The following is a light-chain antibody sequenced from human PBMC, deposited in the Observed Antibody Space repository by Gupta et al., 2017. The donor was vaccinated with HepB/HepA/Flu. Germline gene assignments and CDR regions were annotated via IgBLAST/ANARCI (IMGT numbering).Light chain of an antibody. Sequence: DIQMTQSPSSLSASVGDRVTITCRASQGIRNDLDWYQQKPGKAPKRLIYAASSLQSGVPSRFSGSGSRTEFTLTISSLQPEDSATYYCLQHKSYPCSFGQGTKLEIK. CDR3: LQHKSYPCS. V-gene: IGKV1-17*01. CDR2: AAS. CDR1: QGIRND. J-gene: IGKJ2*04.